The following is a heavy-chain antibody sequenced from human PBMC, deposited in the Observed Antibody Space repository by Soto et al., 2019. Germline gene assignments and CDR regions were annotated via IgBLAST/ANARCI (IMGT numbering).Heavy chain of an antibody. Sequence: EVQLLESAGGLVQAGGSLRLSCETSGFTFTSYAMCWVRQAPGGGLEWISGISGTGGSTYYADSVKGRFTISRHNSTNTLYLQLISVRADDTAVYYCARDRYANGLYYLDSWGQRTLVHGSS. CDR2: ISGTGGST. V-gene: IGHV3-23*01. CDR1: GFTFTSYA. CDR3: ARDRYANGLYYLDS. D-gene: IGHD3-16*02. J-gene: IGHJ4*02.